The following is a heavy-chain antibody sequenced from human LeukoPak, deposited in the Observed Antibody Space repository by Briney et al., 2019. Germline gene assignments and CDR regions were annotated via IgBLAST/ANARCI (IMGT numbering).Heavy chain of an antibody. Sequence: SETLSLTCTVSGVSISGNYWSWIRQPPGKGLEWIGYIFYTGSTNYNPSLQSRVTISLDTSKNQFSLKVSSVTAADTAVYYCARGDCSSTICYSPMDVWGKGTTVTVPS. D-gene: IGHD2-2*01. CDR2: IFYTGST. CDR3: ARGDCSSTICYSPMDV. V-gene: IGHV4-59*08. CDR1: GVSISGNY. J-gene: IGHJ6*03.